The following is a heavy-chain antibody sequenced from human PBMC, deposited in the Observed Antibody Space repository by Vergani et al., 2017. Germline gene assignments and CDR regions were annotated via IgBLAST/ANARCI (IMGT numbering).Heavy chain of an antibody. Sequence: QVQLVQSGAEVKKPGASVKVSCKASGYTFTSYGISWVRQAPGQGLEWMGWISAYNGNKNDAQKHQGRVTMTTDTSTSTAYMERRSVRSDDTAVYYLARDGSYSTYVSRAGGYGMDVWGQGTTVTVSS. CDR1: GYTFTSYG. V-gene: IGHV1-18*01. CDR2: ISAYNGNK. J-gene: IGHJ6*02. D-gene: IGHD4-11*01. CDR3: ARDGSYSTYVSRAGGYGMDV.